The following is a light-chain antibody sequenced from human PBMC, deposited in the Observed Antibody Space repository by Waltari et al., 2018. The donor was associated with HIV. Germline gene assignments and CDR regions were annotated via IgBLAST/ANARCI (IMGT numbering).Light chain of an antibody. CDR3: SSYTGTSTHVV. J-gene: IGLJ2*01. CDR2: EVS. CDR1: SSDVGGYNY. Sequence: QSDLTQPASVSGSPGQSITISCTGTSSDVGGYNYVSWYQQHSGKAPKLMIYEVSKRASGVSNRFSGSKSGNTASLNSSGLQAEDEAYYYGSSYTGTSTHVVFGGGTKLTVL. V-gene: IGLV2-14*01.